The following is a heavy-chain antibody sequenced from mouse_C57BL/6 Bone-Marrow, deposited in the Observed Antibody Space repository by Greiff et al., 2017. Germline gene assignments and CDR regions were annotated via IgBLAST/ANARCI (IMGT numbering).Heavy chain of an antibody. D-gene: IGHD2-3*01. CDR3: AGEGYFAYYAMDY. CDR1: GYTFTDYY. Sequence: VQLQQSGPELVKPGASVKISCKASGYTFTDYYINWVKQRPGQGLEWIGWIFPGSGSTYYNEKFKGKATLTVDKSPSTAYMLLSSMTSEDSAVYFCAGEGYFAYYAMDYWGQGNSVTVSS. J-gene: IGHJ4*01. CDR2: IFPGSGST. V-gene: IGHV1-75*01.